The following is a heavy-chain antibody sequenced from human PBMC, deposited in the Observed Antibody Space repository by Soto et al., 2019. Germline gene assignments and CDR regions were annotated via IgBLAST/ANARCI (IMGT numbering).Heavy chain of an antibody. CDR1: GFSLSNARMG. D-gene: IGHD2-15*01. V-gene: IGHV2-26*01. Sequence: GSGPTLVNPTETLTLTCTVSGFSLSNARMGVSWIRQPPGKALEWLAHIFSNDEKSYSTTLKSRLTISKDTSKSQVVLTMTNMDPVDTATYYCARILQGYCSGGSCYYYYGMNVWGQGTTVTVSS. J-gene: IGHJ6*02. CDR3: ARILQGYCSGGSCYYYYGMNV. CDR2: IFSNDEK.